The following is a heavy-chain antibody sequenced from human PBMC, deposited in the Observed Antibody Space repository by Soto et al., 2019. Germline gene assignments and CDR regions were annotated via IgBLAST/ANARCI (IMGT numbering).Heavy chain of an antibody. CDR3: ARVPSSIAARNNWFDP. CDR1: GGTFSSYA. Sequence: ASVKVSCKASGGTFSSYAISWVRQAPGQGLEWMGGIIPIFGTANYAQKFQGRVTITADESTSTAYMELSSLRSEDTAVYYCARVPSSIAARNNWFDPWGQGTLVTVSS. V-gene: IGHV1-69*13. CDR2: IIPIFGTA. D-gene: IGHD6-6*01. J-gene: IGHJ5*02.